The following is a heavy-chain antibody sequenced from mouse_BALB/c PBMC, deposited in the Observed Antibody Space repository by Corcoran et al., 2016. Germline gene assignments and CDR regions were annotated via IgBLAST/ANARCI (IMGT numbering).Heavy chain of an antibody. Sequence: EVLLQQSGPELVKPGASVKIPCKASGYTFTDYNLDWVKQSHGKSLEWIGDINPNNGGTIFNQKFKGKATLPVDKSSSTAYMELRSLTSEDTAVYYWERRDYFGSSPFDYWGQGSTRTVSS. V-gene: IGHV1-18*01. J-gene: IGHJ2*01. CDR1: GYTFTDYN. CDR3: ERRDYFGSSPFDY. CDR2: INPNNGGT. D-gene: IGHD1-1*01.